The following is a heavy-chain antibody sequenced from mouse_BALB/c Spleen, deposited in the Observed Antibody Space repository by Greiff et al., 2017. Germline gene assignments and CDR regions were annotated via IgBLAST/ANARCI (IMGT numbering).Heavy chain of an antibody. Sequence: QVQLQQSGPELVKPGASVKISCKASGYAFSSSWMNWVKQRPGQGLEWIGRIYPGDGDTNYNGKFKGKATLTADISSSTAYMQLSSLTSVDSAVYFCARSSLRRVSYYAMDYWGQGTSVTVSS. CDR1: GYAFSSSW. CDR2: IYPGDGDT. CDR3: ARSSLRRVSYYAMDY. V-gene: IGHV1-82*01. J-gene: IGHJ4*01. D-gene: IGHD1-2*01.